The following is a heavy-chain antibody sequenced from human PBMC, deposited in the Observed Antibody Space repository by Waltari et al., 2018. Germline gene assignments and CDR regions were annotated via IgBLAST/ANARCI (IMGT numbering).Heavy chain of an antibody. CDR1: GYHFDTYP. CDR2: RRGAGVDE. CDR3: GKDHKEGYNIGYYGFDV. D-gene: IGHD3-9*01. J-gene: IGHJ6*02. Sequence: LQSGGGLVQWGGSLSLSCAASGYHFDTYPLIWVRQVPGQGIGEDGGRRGAGVDEDDAVSVKGRFSGTRGVSKNTVFVEMNSLRDEDTAVYYCGKDHKEGYNIGYYGFDVWGQGTTVTVSS. V-gene: IGHV3-23*01.